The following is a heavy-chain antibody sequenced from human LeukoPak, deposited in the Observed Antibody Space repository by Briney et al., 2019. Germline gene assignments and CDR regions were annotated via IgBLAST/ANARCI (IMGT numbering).Heavy chain of an antibody. CDR1: GFTLNSYS. CDR3: VRSDGDNPLTN. J-gene: IGHJ4*02. CDR2: ISGSSSYI. D-gene: IGHD4-23*01. Sequence: GGSLRLSCAASGFTLNSYSMNWVRQAPGKGLEWVSSISGSSSYIYYADSVKGRFTISRDNAKNTLYLQMNSLRAEDTAVYYCVRSDGDNPLTNWGQGTLVTVSS. V-gene: IGHV3-21*01.